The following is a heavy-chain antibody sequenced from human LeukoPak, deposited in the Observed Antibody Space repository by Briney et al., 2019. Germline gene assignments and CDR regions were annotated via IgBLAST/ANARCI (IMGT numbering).Heavy chain of an antibody. CDR2: TYYRSKWYN. CDR1: GDSVSTNSVA. Sequence: SQTLSLTCAISGDSVSTNSVAWNWIRQSPSRGLEWLGRTYYRSKWYNDYAVSVKSRITITPDTSKNQFSLQLNSVTPEDTAVYYCAREAEITRFDYWGQGTLVTASS. J-gene: IGHJ4*02. CDR3: AREAEITRFDY. D-gene: IGHD5-24*01. V-gene: IGHV6-1*01.